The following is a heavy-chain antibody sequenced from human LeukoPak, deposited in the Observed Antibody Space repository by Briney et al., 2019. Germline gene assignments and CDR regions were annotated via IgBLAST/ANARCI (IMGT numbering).Heavy chain of an antibody. CDR1: GYSFTTYS. CDR2: IYPGDSDT. CDR3: ARSESGTVTTPFDY. J-gene: IGHJ4*02. V-gene: IGHV5-51*01. Sequence: MPGESLKTSGKGSGYSFTTYSRGWLPQMPGKGLGWLEIIYPGDSDTRYSPSCQGQVPISADKSISPAYLQWSSLKASDTAMYYCARSESGTVTTPFDYWGQGTLVTVSS. D-gene: IGHD4-17*01.